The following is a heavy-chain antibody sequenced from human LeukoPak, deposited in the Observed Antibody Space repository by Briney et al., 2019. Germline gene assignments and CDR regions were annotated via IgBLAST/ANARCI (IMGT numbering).Heavy chain of an antibody. CDR2: VTSDGSTK. CDR1: GFTFSRYA. J-gene: IGHJ4*02. Sequence: GGSLRLSCAASGFTFSRYAIHWVRQVPGKGLEWVAVVTSDGSTKYYAGSVKGRFTISRDSSQNTLSLQMNSLTPEDTAVYFCARDCSDWSQGFFDYWGQGTLVTVSS. V-gene: IGHV3-30-3*01. D-gene: IGHD6-19*01. CDR3: ARDCSDWSQGFFDY.